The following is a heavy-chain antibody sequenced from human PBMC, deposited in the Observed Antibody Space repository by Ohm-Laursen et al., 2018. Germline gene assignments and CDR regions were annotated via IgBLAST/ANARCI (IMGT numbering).Heavy chain of an antibody. CDR2: INPNDGST. Sequence: ASVKVSCKASGYTFTAYYMHWVRQAPGQGLEWMGIINPNDGSTSYAQKFQGRVTMTRDTSTSTVYMDLSSLRSEDTAVYYCARDQGLFDSSGYYGYWGQGTLVTVSS. D-gene: IGHD3-22*01. V-gene: IGHV1-46*01. J-gene: IGHJ4*02. CDR3: ARDQGLFDSSGYYGY. CDR1: GYTFTAYY.